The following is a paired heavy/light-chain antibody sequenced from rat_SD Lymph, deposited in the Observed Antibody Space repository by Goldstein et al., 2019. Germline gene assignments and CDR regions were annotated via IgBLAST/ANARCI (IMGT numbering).Light chain of an antibody. CDR1: QSLLSSGNQKNY. V-gene: IGKV8S6*01. Sequence: DIVMTQSPSSLAVSAGETVTINCKSSQSLLSSGNQKNYLAWYQQKPGQSPKLLIYLASTRESGVPDRFIGSGSGTDFTLTISSVQAEDLADYYCQQHYSYPNTFGAGTKLELK. CDR2: LAS. J-gene: IGKJ2-1*01. CDR3: QQHYSYPNT.
Heavy chain of an antibody. CDR2: ISSSSSYI. CDR1: GFTFSNYG. V-gene: IGHV5-34*01. CDR3: ARRARLRADHTMGITYYFDY. J-gene: IGHJ2*01. Sequence: EVQLVESGGGLVQPGRSLKLSCLASGFTFSNYGMNWIRQAPGKGLEWVASISSSSSYIYYADTVKGRFTISRDNAKNTLYLQMTSLRSEDTALYYCARRARLRADHTMGITYYFDYWGQGVMVTVSS. D-gene: IGHD1-9*01.